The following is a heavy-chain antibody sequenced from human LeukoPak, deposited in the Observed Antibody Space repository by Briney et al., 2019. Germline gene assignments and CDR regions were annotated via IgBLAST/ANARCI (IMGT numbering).Heavy chain of an antibody. CDR1: GGSISSYY. Sequence: SETLSLTCTVSGGSISSYYWSWIRQPPGKGLEWIGYIYYSGSTNYNPSLKSRVTISVDTSKNQFSLKLSSVTAADTAVHYCAGGWISSSWYPQDVWGQGTTVTVSS. D-gene: IGHD6-13*01. CDR3: AGGWISSSWYPQDV. J-gene: IGHJ6*02. V-gene: IGHV4-59*01. CDR2: IYYSGST.